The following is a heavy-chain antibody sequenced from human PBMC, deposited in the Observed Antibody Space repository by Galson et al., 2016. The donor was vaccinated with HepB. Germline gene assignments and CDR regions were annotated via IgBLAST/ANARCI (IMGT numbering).Heavy chain of an antibody. CDR2: IFYDGSNK. CDR3: ARDLDDFWMDGGMDV. J-gene: IGHJ6*02. CDR1: GFTLSNFA. V-gene: IGHV3-30-3*01. D-gene: IGHD3-3*01. Sequence: LRLSCAASGFTLSNFAIHWVRQAPGKGLEWVAAIFYDGSNKYYANSVKGRFTISRDISKNTLSLQMNSLRVEDTAVYHCARDLDDFWMDGGMDVWGQGTTVTVSS.